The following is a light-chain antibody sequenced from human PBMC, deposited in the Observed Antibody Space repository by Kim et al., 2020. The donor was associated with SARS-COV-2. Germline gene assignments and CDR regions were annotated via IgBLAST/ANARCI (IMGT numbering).Light chain of an antibody. CDR2: DAS. V-gene: IGKV1-33*01. CDR3: MQYDDLPYT. J-gene: IGKJ2*01. Sequence: SAFEGDRVTITCRASQDISYRLNWYQQKPGKAPKVVIADASNLQSGAPSRFSGSGSGTEFTFSINNLQPEDIATYYCMQYDDLPYTFGRGTKLEIK. CDR1: QDISYR.